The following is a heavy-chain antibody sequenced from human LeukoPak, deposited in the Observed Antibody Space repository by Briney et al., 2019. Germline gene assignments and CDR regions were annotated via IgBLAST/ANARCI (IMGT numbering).Heavy chain of an antibody. V-gene: IGHV4-34*01. CDR1: GGSFSGYY. J-gene: IGHJ4*02. D-gene: IGHD1-26*01. CDR2: INHSGST. Sequence: SETLSLTCAVYGGSFSGYYWSWIRQPPGKGQEWIGEINHSGSTNYNPSLKSRVTISVDTSKNQFSLKLSSVTAADTAVYYCASSYFDNSGSYDHDYWGQGTLVTVSS. CDR3: ASSYFDNSGSYDHDY.